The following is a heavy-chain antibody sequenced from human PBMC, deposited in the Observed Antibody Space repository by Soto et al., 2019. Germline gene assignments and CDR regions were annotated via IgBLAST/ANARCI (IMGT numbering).Heavy chain of an antibody. Sequence: PSETPSLTCAVSGVSFTGYYLTWIRHSPEKGLEWIGEISPSGATTKNPSLGSRVTLSVDISRKQFSLNLTSVTAADTAVYYCARAARWRADSGTFWSDPWGQGTQVTVSS. J-gene: IGHJ5*02. CDR1: GVSFTGYY. V-gene: IGHV4-34*01. CDR2: ISPSGAT. D-gene: IGHD1-26*01. CDR3: ARAARWRADSGTFWSDP.